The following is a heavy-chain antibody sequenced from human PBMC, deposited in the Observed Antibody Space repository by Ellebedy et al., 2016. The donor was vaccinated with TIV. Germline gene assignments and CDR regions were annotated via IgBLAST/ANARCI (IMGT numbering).Heavy chain of an antibody. J-gene: IGHJ4*02. D-gene: IGHD3-22*01. V-gene: IGHV3-48*02. CDR1: GFSLGSYN. Sequence: GGSLRLXCAASGFSLGSYNMNWVRHAPGKGLERISYIDFRSTTISYSDSVKGRFTISRDNAKNSLSLQMNSLRDEDTAVYYCVRDYYWAFDCWGQGTLVTVSS. CDR3: VRDYYWAFDC. CDR2: IDFRSTTI.